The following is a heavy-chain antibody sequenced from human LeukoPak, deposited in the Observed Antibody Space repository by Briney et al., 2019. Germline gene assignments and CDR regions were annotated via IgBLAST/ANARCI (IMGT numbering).Heavy chain of an antibody. V-gene: IGHV1-2*02. D-gene: IGHD2-2*01. Sequence: ASVKVSCKASGYTFTVYYMHWVRQAPGQGLEWMGWINPNSGGTNYAQKFQGRVTMTRDTSISTAYMELSRLRSDDTAVYYCARGYCSSTSCYSSWVKRWFDPWGQGTLVTVSS. J-gene: IGHJ5*02. CDR1: GYTFTVYY. CDR3: ARGYCSSTSCYSSWVKRWFDP. CDR2: INPNSGGT.